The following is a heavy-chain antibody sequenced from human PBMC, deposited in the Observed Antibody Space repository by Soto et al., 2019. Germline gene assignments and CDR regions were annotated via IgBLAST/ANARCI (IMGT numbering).Heavy chain of an antibody. CDR2: ISAYNGNT. Sequence: ASVKVSCKASGYTFTDYGISWVRQAPGQGLEWMGWISAYNGNTNYAQKLQGRVTMTTDTSTSTAYMELRSLRSDDTAVYYCARDQNYYDSSAQNWFDPWGQGTLVTVSS. CDR1: GYTFTDYG. J-gene: IGHJ5*02. V-gene: IGHV1-18*01. CDR3: ARDQNYYDSSAQNWFDP. D-gene: IGHD3-22*01.